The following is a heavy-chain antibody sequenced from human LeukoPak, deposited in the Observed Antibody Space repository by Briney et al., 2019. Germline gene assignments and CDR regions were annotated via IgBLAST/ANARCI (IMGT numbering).Heavy chain of an antibody. CDR2: IYPGDSDA. Sequence: GESLKISCKGSEYPFFGYWIGWVRQMPGKGLEWMGIIYPGDSDARYSPSFQGQVTMSIDKSIYTAYLQWSSLKASDTAMYYCARLLDSSRFDSWGQGTLVTVSS. J-gene: IGHJ4*02. CDR3: ARLLDSSRFDS. CDR1: EYPFFGYW. D-gene: IGHD3-22*01. V-gene: IGHV5-51*01.